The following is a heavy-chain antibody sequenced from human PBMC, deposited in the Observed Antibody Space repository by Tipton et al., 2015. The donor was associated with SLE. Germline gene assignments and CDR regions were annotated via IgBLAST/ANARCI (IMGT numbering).Heavy chain of an antibody. J-gene: IGHJ3*02. CDR1: GYSISSGYY. CDR3: ARGRGIVVVPARAFDI. CDR2: IYHSGGT. V-gene: IGHV4-38-2*02. Sequence: TLSLTCTVSGYSISSGYYWGWIRQPPGKGLEWIGSIYHSGGTYYNPSLKSRVTISVDTSKNQFSLKLSSVTAADTAVYYCARGRGIVVVPARAFDIWGQGTMVTVSS. D-gene: IGHD2-2*01.